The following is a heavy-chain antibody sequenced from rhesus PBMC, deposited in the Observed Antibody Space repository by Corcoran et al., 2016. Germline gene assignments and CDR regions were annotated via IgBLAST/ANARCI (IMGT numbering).Heavy chain of an antibody. CDR3: ARHEPLGDEYFEF. J-gene: IGHJ1*01. D-gene: IGHD2-2*01. CDR2: IYGSGGGT. Sequence: QVQLQQWGEGLVKPSETLSPTCSASGGSISDDYYWSWIRQPPGKGLEWIGYIYGSGGGTNYNPSLKMRVTISTDASKNQFSLKLSSVTAADTAVYYCARHEPLGDEYFEFWGQGALVTVSS. CDR1: GGSISDDYY. V-gene: IGHV4-106*01.